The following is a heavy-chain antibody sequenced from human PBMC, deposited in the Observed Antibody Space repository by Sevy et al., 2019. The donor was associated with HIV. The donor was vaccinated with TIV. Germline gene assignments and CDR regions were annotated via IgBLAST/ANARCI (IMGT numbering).Heavy chain of an antibody. V-gene: IGHV3-30-3*01. D-gene: IGHD2-2*01. CDR1: GFTFSSYA. CDR3: AMILGYCSSTSCYWGAFDI. Sequence: GGSPRLSCAASGFTFSSYAMHWVRQAPGKGLEWVAVISYDGSNKYYADSVKGRFTISRDNSKNTLYLQMNSLRAEDTAVYYCAMILGYCSSTSCYWGAFDIWGQGTMVTVSS. J-gene: IGHJ3*02. CDR2: ISYDGSNK.